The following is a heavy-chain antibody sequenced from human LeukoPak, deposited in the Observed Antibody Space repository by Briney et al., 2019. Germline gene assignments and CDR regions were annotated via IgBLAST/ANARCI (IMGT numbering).Heavy chain of an antibody. CDR3: ARDLDDVLTGVDY. Sequence: GGSLRLSCAASGFTFSSNGMHWVRQAPGKGLEWVAVISHDGSHKYYTDSVKGRFTISRDNAKNTLYLQLNSLRAEDTAMYYCARDLDDVLTGVDYWGQGTLVTVSS. CDR2: ISHDGSHK. CDR1: GFTFSSNG. J-gene: IGHJ4*02. D-gene: IGHD3-9*01. V-gene: IGHV3-30*03.